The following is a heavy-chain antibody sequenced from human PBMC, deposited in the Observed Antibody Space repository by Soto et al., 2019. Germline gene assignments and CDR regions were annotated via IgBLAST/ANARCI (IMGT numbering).Heavy chain of an antibody. V-gene: IGHV3-23*01. CDR3: AKVGKWFGEAYFDY. D-gene: IGHD3-10*01. J-gene: IGHJ4*02. Sequence: EVQLLESGGGLVQPGGSLRLSCAASGFTFSRYAMSWVRQAPGKGLEWVSAISGSGGSTYYADSVKGRFTISRDNSKNTLYLQMNSLRAEYTAVYYCAKVGKWFGEAYFDYWGQGTLVTVSS. CDR2: ISGSGGST. CDR1: GFTFSRYA.